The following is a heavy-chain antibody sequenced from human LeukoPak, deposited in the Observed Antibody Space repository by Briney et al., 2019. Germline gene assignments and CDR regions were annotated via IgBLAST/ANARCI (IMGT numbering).Heavy chain of an antibody. CDR1: GFTFSSYS. V-gene: IGHV3-21*01. CDR2: VSRSSRHM. D-gene: IGHD4-11*01. CDR3: VRDLDTVTTAFLVY. Sequence: KSGGSLRLSCAASGFTFSSYSMNWVRQAPGKGLEWVSSVSRSSRHMYYADSVKGRFTISRDDAKNSLSLQMDSLRAEDSAVYYCVRDLDTVTTAFLVYRGQGTLVTVSS. J-gene: IGHJ4*02.